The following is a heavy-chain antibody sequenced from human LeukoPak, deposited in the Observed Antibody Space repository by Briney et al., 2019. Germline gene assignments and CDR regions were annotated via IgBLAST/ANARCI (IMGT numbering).Heavy chain of an antibody. V-gene: IGHV4-4*09. Sequence: SETLSLTCTVSGGSISSYYWSWIRQPPGKGLEWIGYIYTSGSTDYNPSLKSRVTISVDTSKNQFSLKLSSVTAADTAVYYCARFLGPPGDNWFDPWGQGTLVTVSS. CDR2: IYTSGST. CDR1: GGSISSYY. D-gene: IGHD3-3*01. CDR3: ARFLGPPGDNWFDP. J-gene: IGHJ5*02.